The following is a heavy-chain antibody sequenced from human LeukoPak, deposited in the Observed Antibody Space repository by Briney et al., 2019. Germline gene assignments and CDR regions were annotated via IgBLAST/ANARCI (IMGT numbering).Heavy chain of an antibody. V-gene: IGHV1-18*01. CDR2: ISAYNGNT. CDR3: ARDVGYPQYNWFDP. J-gene: IGHJ5*02. CDR1: GGTFTSYG. Sequence: GASVKVPCKASGGTFTSYGISWVRQAPGQGLEWMGWISAYNGNTNYAQKLQGRVTMTTDTSTSTAYMALRSLRSDDTAVYYCARDVGYPQYNWFDPWGQGTLVTVSS. D-gene: IGHD6-25*01.